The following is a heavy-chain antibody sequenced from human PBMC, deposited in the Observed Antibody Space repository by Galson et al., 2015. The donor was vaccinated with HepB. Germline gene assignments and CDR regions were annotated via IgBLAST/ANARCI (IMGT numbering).Heavy chain of an antibody. D-gene: IGHD3-22*01. Sequence: SVKVSCKASGYTFTSYGISWVRQAPGQGLEWMGWISAYNGNTNYAQKLQGRVTMTTDTSTSTAYMELRSLRSDDTAVYYCARDVGITMIVGEADAFDIWGQGTMVTVSS. CDR3: ARDVGITMIVGEADAFDI. V-gene: IGHV1-18*04. CDR1: GYTFTSYG. CDR2: ISAYNGNT. J-gene: IGHJ3*02.